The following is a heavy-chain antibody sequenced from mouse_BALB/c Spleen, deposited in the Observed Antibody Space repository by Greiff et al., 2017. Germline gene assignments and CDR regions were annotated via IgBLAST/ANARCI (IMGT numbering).Heavy chain of an antibody. CDR1: GYSITSDYA. D-gene: IGHD1-1*01. CDR3: AREGGNYGSSYEAY. J-gene: IGHJ3*01. V-gene: IGHV3-2*02. CDR2: ISYSGST. Sequence: EVKLMESGPGLVKPSQSLSLTCTVTGYSITSDYAWNWIRQFPGNKLEWMGYISYSGSTSYNPSLKSRISITRDTSKNQFFLQLNSVTTEDTATYYCAREGGNYGSSYEAYWGQGTLVTVSA.